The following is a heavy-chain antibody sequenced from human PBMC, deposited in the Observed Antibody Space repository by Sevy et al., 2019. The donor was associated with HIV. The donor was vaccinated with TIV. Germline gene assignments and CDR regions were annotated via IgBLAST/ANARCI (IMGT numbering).Heavy chain of an antibody. CDR3: ARGPPGVLRFLEWLPKPFDY. V-gene: IGHV4-34*01. Sequence: SETLSLTCAVYGGSFSGYYWSWIRQPPGKGLEWIGEINHSGSTNYNPSLKSRVTISVDTSKNQFSLKLSSVIAADTAVYYCARGPPGVLRFLEWLPKPFDYWGQGTLVTVSS. CDR1: GGSFSGYY. CDR2: INHSGST. D-gene: IGHD3-3*01. J-gene: IGHJ4*02.